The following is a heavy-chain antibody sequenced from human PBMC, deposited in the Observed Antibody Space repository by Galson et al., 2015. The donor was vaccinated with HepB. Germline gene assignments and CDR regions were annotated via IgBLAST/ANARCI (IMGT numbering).Heavy chain of an antibody. V-gene: IGHV3-30*04. J-gene: IGHJ4*02. CDR3: ARDGYYGSGSYYPDY. D-gene: IGHD3-10*01. CDR2: ISYDGTNK. CDR1: GLSFHNYT. Sequence: SLRLSCAASGLSFHNYTMHWVRQAPGKGLEWVAVISYDGTNKYYAASVKGRSTISRDNSKNTLYLQMNSLRAEDTAMYYCARDGYYGSGSYYPDYWGQGTLVTVSS.